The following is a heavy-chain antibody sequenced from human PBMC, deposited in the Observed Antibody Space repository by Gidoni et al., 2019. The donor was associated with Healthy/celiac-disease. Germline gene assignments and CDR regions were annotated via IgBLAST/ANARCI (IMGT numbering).Heavy chain of an antibody. CDR3: ARDRMVRGVLGYYGMDV. CDR1: GFTVSNNY. CDR2: IYSGGST. D-gene: IGHD3-10*01. J-gene: IGHJ6*02. V-gene: IGHV3-53*01. Sequence: VQLVDSGGGLSQPGGSLRLSCAASGFTVSNNYILWVRQAPGQGLEWVSGIYSGGSTYYADSVKGRFTISRDNSKNTLYLQMNSLGAEDTAVYYGARDRMVRGVLGYYGMDVWGQGTTVTVSS.